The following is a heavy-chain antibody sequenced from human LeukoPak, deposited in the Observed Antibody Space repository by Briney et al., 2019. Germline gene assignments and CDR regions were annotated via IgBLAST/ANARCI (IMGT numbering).Heavy chain of an antibody. CDR3: ARDEGDGGFDP. CDR1: GGSISSDSYY. D-gene: IGHD3-16*01. CDR2: IYYSGST. V-gene: IGHV4-39*07. Sequence: SETLSLTCTVSGGSISSDSYYWGWIRQPPGKGLEWIGDIYYSGSTNYNPSLKSRVTISVDTSKNQFSLKLSSVTAADTAVYYCARDEGDGGFDPWGQGTLVTVSS. J-gene: IGHJ5*02.